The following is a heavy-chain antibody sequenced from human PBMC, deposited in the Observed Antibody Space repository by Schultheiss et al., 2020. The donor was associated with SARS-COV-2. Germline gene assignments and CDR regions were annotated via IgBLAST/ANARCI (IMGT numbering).Heavy chain of an antibody. CDR3: AREGVVVVPAHYYYYMDV. D-gene: IGHD2-2*01. Sequence: GGSLRLSCAASGFTFSSYAMHWVRQAPGKGLEWVAVISYDGSNKYYADSVKGRVTISRDNSKNTLHLQMNSLRAEDTAVYYCAREGVVVVPAHYYYYMDVWGKGTTVTVSS. V-gene: IGHV3-30*04. J-gene: IGHJ6*03. CDR1: GFTFSSYA. CDR2: ISYDGSNK.